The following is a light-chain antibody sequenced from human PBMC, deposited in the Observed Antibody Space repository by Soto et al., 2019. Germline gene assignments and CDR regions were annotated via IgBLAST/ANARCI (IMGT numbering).Light chain of an antibody. J-gene: IGKJ5*01. V-gene: IGKV1-5*01. CDR3: QKYDGYSPHP. CDR1: QSISNW. CDR2: DAS. Sequence: DIQMTQSPSTLSASVGDRVTITCRASQSISNWLAWYQQKPGKAPKLLIYDASSLESGVPSRFVGSGSGTEFTLTISSLQPDDFATYYCQKYDGYSPHPFGQGTRLEIK.